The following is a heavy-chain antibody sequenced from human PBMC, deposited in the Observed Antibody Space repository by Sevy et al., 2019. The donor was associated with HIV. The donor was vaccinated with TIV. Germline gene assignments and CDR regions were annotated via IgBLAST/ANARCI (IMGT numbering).Heavy chain of an antibody. CDR1: GITVSSNY. Sequence: GGSLRLSCAVSGITVSSNYMGWVRLAPGKGLQWVSGIFASSNTHFADSVKGRFSISRDNSKNTLSLQMNSLSAEDTAVYYCARAVEDYSDSSGWDWYFDLWGRGTLVTVSS. D-gene: IGHD3-22*01. V-gene: IGHV3-66*01. CDR3: ARAVEDYSDSSGWDWYFDL. CDR2: IFASSNT. J-gene: IGHJ2*01.